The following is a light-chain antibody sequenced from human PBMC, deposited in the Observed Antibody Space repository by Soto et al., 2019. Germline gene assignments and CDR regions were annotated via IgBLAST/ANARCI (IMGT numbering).Light chain of an antibody. CDR3: SLYTSSDTPYV. Sequence: QSALTQPASVSGSPGQSITISCTGTSSDVGAYDYVSGYQQHPDKAPKLIIFVVSNRPSGVSNRFSGSKSGNTASLTISGLQAEDEADYYCSLYTSSDTPYVFGTGTKLIVL. CDR2: VVS. V-gene: IGLV2-14*01. J-gene: IGLJ1*01. CDR1: SSDVGAYDY.